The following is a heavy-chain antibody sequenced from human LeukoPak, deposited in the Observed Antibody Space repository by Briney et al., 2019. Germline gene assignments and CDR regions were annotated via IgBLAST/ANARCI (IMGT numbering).Heavy chain of an antibody. Sequence: GGSLRLSCAASGFTFSSYSMNWVRQAPGKGLEWVSSISSSSSYIYYADSVKGRFTISRDNAKNSLYLQTNSLRAEDTAVYYCARDGVEMATASAGDYGMDVWGQGTTVTVSS. CDR3: ARDGVEMATASAGDYGMDV. CDR1: GFTFSSYS. V-gene: IGHV3-21*01. D-gene: IGHD5-24*01. CDR2: ISSSSSYI. J-gene: IGHJ6*02.